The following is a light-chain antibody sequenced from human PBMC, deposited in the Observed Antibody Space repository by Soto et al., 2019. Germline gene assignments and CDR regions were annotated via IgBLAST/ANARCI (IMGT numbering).Light chain of an antibody. J-gene: IGLJ2*01. CDR3: LLYYGAAVV. CDR2: STT. V-gene: IGLV7-43*01. CDR1: PGPVTSNYY. Sequence: QAVATQEPSLTVSPGGTGTLTCASSPGPVTSNYYPNWFQQKPGQAPRALIYSTTKKHSWTPARFSGSLLGGKAALTLSGVQPEDEADYYCLLYYGAAVVFGGGTKLTVL.